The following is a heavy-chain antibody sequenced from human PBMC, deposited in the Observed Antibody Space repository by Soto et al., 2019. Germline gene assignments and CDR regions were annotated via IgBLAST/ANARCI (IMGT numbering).Heavy chain of an antibody. Sequence: PGGSLRLSCAASGCTFSSYSMNWVRQAPGKGLEWVSSISSSSSYIYYADSVKGRFTISRDNAKNSLYLQMNSLRAEDTAVYYCARDTRIAAAGSAFDIWGQGTMVTVSS. D-gene: IGHD6-13*01. CDR2: ISSSSSYI. J-gene: IGHJ3*02. V-gene: IGHV3-21*01. CDR3: ARDTRIAAAGSAFDI. CDR1: GCTFSSYS.